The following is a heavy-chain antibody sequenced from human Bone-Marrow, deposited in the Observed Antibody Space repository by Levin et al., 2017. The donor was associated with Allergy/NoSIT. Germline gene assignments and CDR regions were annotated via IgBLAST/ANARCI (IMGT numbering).Heavy chain of an antibody. Sequence: PSQTLSLTCAVYGGSFSGYYWSWIRQPPGKGLEWIGEINHSGSTNYNPSLKSRVTISVDTSKNQFSLKLSSVTAADTAVYYCARGGMDSSSFFDYWGQGTLVTVSS. V-gene: IGHV4-34*01. CDR2: INHSGST. J-gene: IGHJ4*02. CDR3: ARGGMDSSSFFDY. CDR1: GGSFSGYY. D-gene: IGHD6-13*01.